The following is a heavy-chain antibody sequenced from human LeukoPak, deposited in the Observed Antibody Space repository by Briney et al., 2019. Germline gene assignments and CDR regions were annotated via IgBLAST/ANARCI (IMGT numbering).Heavy chain of an antibody. CDR1: GFTFSSVE. CDR2: ISSSGATI. J-gene: IGHJ4*02. V-gene: IGHV3-48*03. CDR3: ATVAWFGG. D-gene: IGHD3-10*01. Sequence: RPGGSLRLSCAASGFTFSSVEMNWVRQTPGKGLEWISYISSSGATINYADSVQGRFTISRDNAKNSLYLQMNSLRAEDTAVYYCATVAWFGGWGQGTLVTVSS.